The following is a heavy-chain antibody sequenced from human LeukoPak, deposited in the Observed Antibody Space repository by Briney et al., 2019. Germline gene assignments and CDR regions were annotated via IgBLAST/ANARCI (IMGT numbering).Heavy chain of an antibody. CDR1: GFTFSNYE. V-gene: IGHV3-48*03. CDR2: ISNFGDII. CDR3: ASYVRAKTIDI. D-gene: IGHD1-14*01. J-gene: IGHJ3*02. Sequence: GGSLRLSCAASGFTFSNYEMNCVRQAPRKEREWISHISNFGDIIHYADSVEGRFTISVDNDKNSIYLQMNSLRAEDTAVYFCASYVRAKTIDIWGQRTMVTVSS.